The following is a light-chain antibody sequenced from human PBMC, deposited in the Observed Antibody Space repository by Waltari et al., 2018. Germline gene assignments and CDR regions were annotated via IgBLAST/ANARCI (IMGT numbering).Light chain of an antibody. CDR3: QQANSFPLT. V-gene: IGKV1-12*01. CDR2: GAS. CDR1: QAISSY. Sequence: DIQMTQSPSSVSASVGDRVSITCWASQAISSYLAWYQQKPGKAPNLLIYGASSLQSGVPSRFSGSGSGTDFTLTISSLQPEDFATYYCQQANSFPLTFGGGTKVEIK. J-gene: IGKJ4*01.